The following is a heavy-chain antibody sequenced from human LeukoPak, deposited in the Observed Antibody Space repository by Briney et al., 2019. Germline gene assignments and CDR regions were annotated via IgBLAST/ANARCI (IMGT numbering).Heavy chain of an antibody. V-gene: IGHV3-7*01. CDR2: IKQDGSEK. CDR3: AKDFNDYGDSYFDY. J-gene: IGHJ4*02. CDR1: GFTFSSYW. Sequence: PGGSLRLSCAASGFTFSSYWMSCVRQAPGKGLEWVANIKQDGSEKYYVDSLKGRFTISRDNAKNSLYLQMNSLRAEDTAVYYCAKDFNDYGDSYFDYWGQGTLVTVSS. D-gene: IGHD4-17*01.